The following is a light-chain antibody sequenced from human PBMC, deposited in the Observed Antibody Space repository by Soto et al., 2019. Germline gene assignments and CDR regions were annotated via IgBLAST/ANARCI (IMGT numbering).Light chain of an antibody. Sequence: EIVLTQSPGTLSLSPGERATLSCRASQSVSSSYLAWYQQTPGQAPRLLIYGASSKATGIRDRFSGSGSGTDFTLTISRLEPEDFAVYYWQQYGSSSRHTFGQGTKLEIK. CDR3: QQYGSSSRHT. CDR2: GAS. J-gene: IGKJ2*01. V-gene: IGKV3-20*01. CDR1: QSVSSSY.